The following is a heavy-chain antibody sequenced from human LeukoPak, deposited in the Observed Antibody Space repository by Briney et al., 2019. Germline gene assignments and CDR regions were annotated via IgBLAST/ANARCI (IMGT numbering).Heavy chain of an antibody. CDR1: GYTFTSHG. Sequence: ASVKVSCKASGYTFTSHGITWVRQAPGQGREWMGWISTYNVNTNYAQKLQGRVTMTTDTSTSTAYMELRSLRSDDTAVYYCARDQYYDSKGWFDPWGQGTLVTVSS. J-gene: IGHJ5*02. D-gene: IGHD3-22*01. CDR2: ISTYNVNT. V-gene: IGHV1-18*04. CDR3: ARDQYYDSKGWFDP.